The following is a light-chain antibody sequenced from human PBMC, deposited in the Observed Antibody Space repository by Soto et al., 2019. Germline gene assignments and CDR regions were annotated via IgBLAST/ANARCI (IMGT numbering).Light chain of an antibody. CDR2: GAS. Sequence: EIVLTQSPGTLSLSPGERATLSCRASQSVSSSYLAWYQQKPGQAPRLLIYGASSRATGIPDRFSGSGSGTDFTLTISRLEPEDLAVYFCQQYGSSPVTFGQGTRLEIK. CDR1: QSVSSSY. V-gene: IGKV3-20*01. J-gene: IGKJ5*01. CDR3: QQYGSSPVT.